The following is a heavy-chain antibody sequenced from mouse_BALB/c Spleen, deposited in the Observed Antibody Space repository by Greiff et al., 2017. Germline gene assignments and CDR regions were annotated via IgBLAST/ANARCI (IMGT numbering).Heavy chain of an antibody. CDR1: GFTFSSYG. J-gene: IGHJ2*01. Sequence: EVKVVESGGGLVQPGGSLKLSCAASGFTFSSYGMSWVRQTPDKRLELVATINSNGGSTYYPDSVKGRFTISRDNAKNTLYLQMSSLKSEDTAMYYCARDGLGRGYYFDYWGQGTTLTVSS. D-gene: IGHD4-1*01. CDR3: ARDGLGRGYYFDY. V-gene: IGHV5-6-3*01. CDR2: INSNGGST.